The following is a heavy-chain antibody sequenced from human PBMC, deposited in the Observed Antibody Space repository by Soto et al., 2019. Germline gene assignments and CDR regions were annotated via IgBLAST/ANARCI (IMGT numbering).Heavy chain of an antibody. CDR2: ISGDNGHT. V-gene: IGHV1-18*04. D-gene: IGHD3-16*02. Sequence: EASVKVSCKASGYTFSSHGVSWVRQAPGPGLERMGWISGDNGHTKFARAFQGRVTLTTDTSTSTAYMELRSLRSDDTAVYYCARARPMITFGGVILVGDAFDIWGQGTMVTVSS. CDR1: GYTFSSHG. J-gene: IGHJ3*02. CDR3: ARARPMITFGGVILVGDAFDI.